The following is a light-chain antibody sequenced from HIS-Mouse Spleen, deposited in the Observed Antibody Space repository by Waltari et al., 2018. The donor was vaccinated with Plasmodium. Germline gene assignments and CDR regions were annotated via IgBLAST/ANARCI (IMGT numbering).Light chain of an antibody. J-gene: IGKJ1*01. CDR1: QSISSY. CDR3: QQSDSTPWT. V-gene: IGKV1-39*01. CDR2: AAS. Sequence: DIQMTQSPSSLSASVGDRVTITCRASQSISSYLNWYQQKPGKAPKHLIYAASSLQSGVPSRFSGSGYRTDVTLTISSLQPEDFATYYCQQSDSTPWTFGQGTRVESK.